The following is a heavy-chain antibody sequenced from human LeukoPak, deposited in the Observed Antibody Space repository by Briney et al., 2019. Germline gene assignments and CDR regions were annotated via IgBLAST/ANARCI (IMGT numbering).Heavy chain of an antibody. V-gene: IGHV4-59*08. CDR1: GGSISSYY. Sequence: SETLSLTCTVSGGSISSYYWSWIRQPPGKGLKWIGYIYYSGSTNYNPSLRSRVTISVDTSKNQFSLKLSSVTAADTAVYYCARGGNYGDYDGYFDYWGQGTLVTVSS. CDR3: ARGGNYGDYDGYFDY. CDR2: IYYSGST. J-gene: IGHJ4*02. D-gene: IGHD4-17*01.